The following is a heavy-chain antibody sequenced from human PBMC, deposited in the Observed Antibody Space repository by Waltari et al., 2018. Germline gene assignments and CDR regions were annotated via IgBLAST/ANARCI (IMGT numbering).Heavy chain of an antibody. V-gene: IGHV3-48*03. J-gene: IGHJ4*02. D-gene: IGHD3-10*01. Sequence: EVQLVESGGGLVQPGGSLRLSCAASGFTFSSYEMNWVRQAPGKGLGWVSYSSSGGTNMFYAESVKGRFTISRDNAKNSLYLHMNSLRVEDTAVYYCARERSVTGKGNLDYWGQGTLVTVSS. CDR1: GFTFSSYE. CDR3: ARERSVTGKGNLDY. CDR2: SSSGGTNM.